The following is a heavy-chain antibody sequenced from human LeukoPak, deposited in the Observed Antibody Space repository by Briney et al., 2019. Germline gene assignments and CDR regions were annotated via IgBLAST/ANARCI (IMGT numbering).Heavy chain of an antibody. CDR2: VNPNSGGT. Sequence: APVNVSCKASGYTFTGYYMHWVRQAPGQGLEWMGRVNPNSGGTNYAQKFQGRVTMTRDTSISTAYMELSRLRSDDTAVYYCARGLYSSSSAGTNYWGQGTLVTVSS. V-gene: IGHV1-2*06. D-gene: IGHD6-6*01. CDR1: GYTFTGYY. J-gene: IGHJ4*02. CDR3: ARGLYSSSSAGTNY.